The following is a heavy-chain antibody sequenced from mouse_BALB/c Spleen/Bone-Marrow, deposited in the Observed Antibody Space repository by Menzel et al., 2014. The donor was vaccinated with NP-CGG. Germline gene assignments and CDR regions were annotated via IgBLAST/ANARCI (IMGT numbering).Heavy chain of an antibody. J-gene: IGHJ4*01. CDR2: IWGDGST. Sequence: VKLMESGPGLVAPSQSLSIPCTVSGFSLTGYGVSWVRQSPGKGLEWLGMIWGDGSTDYNSALKSRLSISKDNSKSQVFLKMNSLQTDDTARYYCARDSFLITRALDYWGQGTSVTVSS. D-gene: IGHD2-4*01. V-gene: IGHV2-6-7*01. CDR3: ARDSFLITRALDY. CDR1: GFSLTGYG.